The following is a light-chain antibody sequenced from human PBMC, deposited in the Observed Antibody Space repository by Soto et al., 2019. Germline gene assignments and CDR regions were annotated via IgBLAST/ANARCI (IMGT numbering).Light chain of an antibody. CDR2: DNT. Sequence: QSVLTQPPSVSGAPGQRVTISCTGSSSNIGAGCAVHWYQQSPGTAPKVLIFDNTNRPSGVPERFSGSKSGTSASLAITGLQAEDEADYYCQSYDNNQSGWVFGGGTKRTVL. V-gene: IGLV1-40*01. CDR1: SSNIGAGCA. CDR3: QSYDNNQSGWV. J-gene: IGLJ3*02.